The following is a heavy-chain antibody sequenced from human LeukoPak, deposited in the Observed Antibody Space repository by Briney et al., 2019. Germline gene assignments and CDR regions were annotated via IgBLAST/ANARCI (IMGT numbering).Heavy chain of an antibody. CDR2: VYYSGST. V-gene: IGHV4-39*01. CDR3: ARHIFRSGDGYNCGWFDP. J-gene: IGHJ5*02. D-gene: IGHD5-24*01. Sequence: SETLSPTCTVSGGSISSSSYYWGWIRQPPGKGLEWIGSVYYSGSTYYNPFLKSRVTISVDTSKNQFSLKLSSVTAADTAVYYCARHIFRSGDGYNCGWFDPWGQGTLVTVSS. CDR1: GGSISSSSYY.